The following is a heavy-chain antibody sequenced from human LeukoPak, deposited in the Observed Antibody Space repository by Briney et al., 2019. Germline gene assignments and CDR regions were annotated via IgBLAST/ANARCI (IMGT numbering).Heavy chain of an antibody. D-gene: IGHD6-19*01. Sequence: PSGTLSLTCTVSGGSISSYYWSWIRQPPGKGLEWIGHIYYSGSSNYNPSLKSRVTMSVDTSKSQFSLKLSSVTAADTAVYYCARKTDSSGWHLDYWGQGTLVTVSS. J-gene: IGHJ4*02. CDR2: IYYSGSS. CDR3: ARKTDSSGWHLDY. V-gene: IGHV4-59*12. CDR1: GGSISSYY.